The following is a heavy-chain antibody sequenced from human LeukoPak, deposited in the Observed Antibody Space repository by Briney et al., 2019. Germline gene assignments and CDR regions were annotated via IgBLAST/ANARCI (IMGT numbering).Heavy chain of an antibody. D-gene: IGHD1-26*01. CDR1: GGSISSYY. CDR2: IYYSGST. V-gene: IGHV4-59*01. CDR3: ARSSGSYWNWFDP. J-gene: IGHJ5*02. Sequence: SETLSLTCTVSGGSISSYYWSWIRQPPGKGLEWIGYIYYSGSTNYNPSLKSRVTISVDTSKNQFSPKLSSVTAADTAVYYCARSSGSYWNWFDPWGQGTLVTVSS.